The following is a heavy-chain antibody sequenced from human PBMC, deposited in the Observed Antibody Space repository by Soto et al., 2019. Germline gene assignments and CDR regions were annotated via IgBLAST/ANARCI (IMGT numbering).Heavy chain of an antibody. V-gene: IGHV1-18*01. Sequence: QVQLVQSGAEVKKPGASVKVSCKASGYTFTSYCISWVRQAPGQGLEWMGWISAYNGNTNYAQKLQGRVTMYTDTSTSKACMELRSLRYDDTAVYYCARDPVGGNWFDPWGQGTLVTVSS. D-gene: IGHD1-26*01. CDR3: ARDPVGGNWFDP. J-gene: IGHJ5*02. CDR1: GYTFTSYC. CDR2: ISAYNGNT.